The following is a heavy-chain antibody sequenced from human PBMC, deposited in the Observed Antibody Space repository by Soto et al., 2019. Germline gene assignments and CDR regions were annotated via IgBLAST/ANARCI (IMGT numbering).Heavy chain of an antibody. CDR2: INPNSGGT. CDR3: ARYYYDSSVHDY. D-gene: IGHD3-22*01. V-gene: IGHV1-2*02. CDR1: GYTFTSYG. Sequence: ASVKVSCKASGYTFTSYGISWVRQAPGQGLEWMGWINPNSGGTNYAQKFQGRVTMTRDTSISTAYMELSRLRSDDTAVYYCARYYYDSSVHDYWGQGTLVTVSS. J-gene: IGHJ4*02.